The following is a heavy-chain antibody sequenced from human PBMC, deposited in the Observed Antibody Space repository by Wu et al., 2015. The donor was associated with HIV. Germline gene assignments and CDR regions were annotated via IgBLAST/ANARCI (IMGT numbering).Heavy chain of an antibody. D-gene: IGHD1-1*01. CDR2: ISTYNGNT. V-gene: IGHV1-18*01. CDR3: ARDGSLSALENWFDP. CDR1: GYSFTNYG. Sequence: QVQLVQSGAEVKKPGASVKVSRKASGYSFTNYGINWVRQAPGQGLECLGWISTYNGNTNYAQKFQGRVTMTTDTSTTTAYMELRSLRSDDTAVYYCARDGSLSALENWFDPWGQGTLVTVSS. J-gene: IGHJ5*02.